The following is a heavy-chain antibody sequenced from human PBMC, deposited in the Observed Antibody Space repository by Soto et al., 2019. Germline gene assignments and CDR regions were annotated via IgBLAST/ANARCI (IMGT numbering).Heavy chain of an antibody. V-gene: IGHV4-4*02. J-gene: IGHJ6*02. Sequence: QVQLQESGPRLVKPSGTLSLTCTVSGDSVSSNSWWSWVRQPPGKGLEWIGEIHHSGSTNYNSSLTCRVSFSIDKSKNQFPLNLYSVTAADAAVFYCARAPRGYGMDVWGQGTTVSVSS. CDR3: ARAPRGYGMDV. CDR2: IHHSGST. CDR1: GDSVSSNSW.